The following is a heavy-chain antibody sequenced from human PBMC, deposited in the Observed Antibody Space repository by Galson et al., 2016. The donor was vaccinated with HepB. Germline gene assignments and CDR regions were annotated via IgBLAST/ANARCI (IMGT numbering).Heavy chain of an antibody. CDR1: GFTCSDYY. Sequence: SLRLSCAASGFTCSDYYMKWVRQAPGKGLEWVSSISSSSTRYYADSVKGRFTISRDSAKNSLYLQMNSLRAEDTVVYYCARERLGLVLRYSNMDVWGKGTTVTVSS. V-gene: IGHV3-69-1*01. J-gene: IGHJ6*03. CDR3: ARERLGLVLRYSNMDV. CDR2: ISSSSTR. D-gene: IGHD3-9*01.